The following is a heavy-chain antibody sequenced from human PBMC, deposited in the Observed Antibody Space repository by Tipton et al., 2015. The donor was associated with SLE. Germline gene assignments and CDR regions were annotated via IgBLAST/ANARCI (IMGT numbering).Heavy chain of an antibody. J-gene: IGHJ4*02. CDR3: ARDKHSSSDY. CDR1: DDSFSTYY. Sequence: TLSLTCTVSDDSFSTYYWSWIRQPPGGGLEWIGYIYYSGSTNYNPSLKSRVTISVDTSKNQFSLNLSSVTAADTAVYYCARDKHSSSDYWGQGALVTVSS. CDR2: IYYSGST. D-gene: IGHD6-13*01. V-gene: IGHV4-59*12.